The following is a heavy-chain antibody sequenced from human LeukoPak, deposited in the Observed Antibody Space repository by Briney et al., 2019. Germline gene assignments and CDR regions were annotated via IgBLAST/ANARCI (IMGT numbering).Heavy chain of an antibody. V-gene: IGHV1-3*02. Sequence: SXYILTXYAIXXVRQAPGQRGXXXXXTNAGNGNTKYSQEFPGRVTITIDTSATTAYMELSSLRSDDMAVYYCARSAEGYCSGATCSEYYFDYWGQGTLVTVSS. CDR1: XYILTXYA. CDR3: ARSAEGYCSGATCSEYYFDY. J-gene: IGHJ4*02. CDR2: TNAGNGNT. D-gene: IGHD2-15*01.